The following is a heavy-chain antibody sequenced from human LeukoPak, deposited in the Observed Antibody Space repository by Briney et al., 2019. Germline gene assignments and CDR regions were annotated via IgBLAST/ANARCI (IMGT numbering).Heavy chain of an antibody. D-gene: IGHD6-13*01. Sequence: SETLSLTFTVSGGSISSSSYYWGWIRQPPGKGLEWIGSIYYSGSTYYNPSLKSRVTISVDTSKNQFSLKLSSVTAADTAVYYCASSSWSPYYFDYWGQGTLVTVSS. V-gene: IGHV4-39*07. CDR1: GGSISSSSYY. J-gene: IGHJ4*02. CDR2: IYYSGST. CDR3: ASSSWSPYYFDY.